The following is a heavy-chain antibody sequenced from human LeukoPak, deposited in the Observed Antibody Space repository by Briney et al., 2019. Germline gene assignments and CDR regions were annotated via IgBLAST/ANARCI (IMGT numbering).Heavy chain of an antibody. J-gene: IGHJ4*02. CDR3: ARGLGWGGVFTDFDY. V-gene: IGHV3-23*01. Sequence: WGSLTLSCAASGFTFSSYALSWVRQAPGKGLEWVSAISGSGGSTYYADSVKGRFTISRENAKNYLYLQMNSSRAADTAVYYCARGLGWGGVFTDFDYWGQGTLVTVS. CDR2: ISGSGGST. D-gene: IGHD3-16*01. CDR1: GFTFSSYA.